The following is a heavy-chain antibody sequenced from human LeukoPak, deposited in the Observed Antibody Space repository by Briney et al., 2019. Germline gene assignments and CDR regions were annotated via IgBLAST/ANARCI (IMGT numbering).Heavy chain of an antibody. D-gene: IGHD6-13*01. Sequence: GGSLRLSCAASGFTFSSYAMSWVRQAPGKGLEWVSYISTSGSTIYYADSVKGRFTISKDNAKNSLYLQMNSLRAEDTAVYYCARDRPGIAAADKWDYWGQGTLVTVSS. CDR3: ARDRPGIAAADKWDY. CDR2: ISTSGSTI. CDR1: GFTFSSYA. J-gene: IGHJ4*02. V-gene: IGHV3-48*03.